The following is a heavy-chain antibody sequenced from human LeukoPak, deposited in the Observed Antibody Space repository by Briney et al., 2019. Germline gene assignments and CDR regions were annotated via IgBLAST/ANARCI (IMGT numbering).Heavy chain of an antibody. CDR1: GFTFNLYW. V-gene: IGHV3-74*01. CDR2: ISDDGTTT. J-gene: IGHJ5*02. CDR3: ARDSRYHSGWGSYQPYWFDP. D-gene: IGHD3-10*01. Sequence: GGSLRLSCAASGFTFNLYWIHWVRRPPGKGLEWLSRISDDGTTTNYADSVKGRFTISRDNAKNTLYLQMHSLRVDDTAVYYCARDSRYHSGWGSYQPYWFDPWGQGTLVTVSS.